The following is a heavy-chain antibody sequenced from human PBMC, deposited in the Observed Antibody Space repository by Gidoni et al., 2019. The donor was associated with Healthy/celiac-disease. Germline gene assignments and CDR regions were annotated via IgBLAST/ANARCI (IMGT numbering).Heavy chain of an antibody. CDR2: IWYDGSNK. J-gene: IGHJ6*02. Sequence: QVQLVEPGGGVVQPGRSLRLSCAASGFTFSSYGMHWVRQAPGKGLEWVAVIWYDGSNKYYADSVKGRFTISRDNSKNTLYLQMNSLRAEDTAVYYCARDPGEIYGDPQGYGMDVWGQGTTVTVSS. CDR1: GFTFSSYG. D-gene: IGHD4-17*01. CDR3: ARDPGEIYGDPQGYGMDV. V-gene: IGHV3-33*08.